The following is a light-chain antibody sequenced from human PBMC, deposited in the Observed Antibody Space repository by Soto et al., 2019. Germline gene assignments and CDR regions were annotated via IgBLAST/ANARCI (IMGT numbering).Light chain of an antibody. CDR2: AAS. J-gene: IGKJ1*01. Sequence: DIQMTQSPSSLSASVGDRVTLACRASQSISSYLNWYQQKPGKAPKVLIYAASSLQSGVPSRFSGSGAGTDFTLTISSLQPEDFATYYCQQSYSTPQTFGQGTKVDNK. V-gene: IGKV1-39*01. CDR1: QSISSY. CDR3: QQSYSTPQT.